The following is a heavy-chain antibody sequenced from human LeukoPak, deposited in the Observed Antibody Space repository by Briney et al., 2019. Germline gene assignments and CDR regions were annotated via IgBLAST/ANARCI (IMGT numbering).Heavy chain of an antibody. Sequence: GGSLRLSCAVSGFSFSNAWINWVRQAPGKGLECVGRIKSVRDGETTDYAAPVKGRFIISRDDSRSTLYLQMHSLRTEDTAVYYCTTLWLGPEFWGQGTLVTVSS. CDR1: GFSFSNAW. CDR2: IKSVRDGETT. D-gene: IGHD3-10*01. J-gene: IGHJ4*02. V-gene: IGHV3-15*01. CDR3: TTLWLGPEF.